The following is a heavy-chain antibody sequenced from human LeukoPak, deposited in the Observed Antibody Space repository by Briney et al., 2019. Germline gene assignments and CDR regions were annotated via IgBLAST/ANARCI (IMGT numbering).Heavy chain of an antibody. Sequence: GGSLRLSCAASGFTFSSYWMSWVRQAPGKGLEWVANIKQDESEKYYVDSVKGRFTISRDNAKNSLYLQMNSLRAEDTAVYYCARRIAGTATGGYFEPWGRGTLVSVSS. D-gene: IGHD6-13*01. CDR2: IKQDESEK. V-gene: IGHV3-7*01. CDR3: ARRIAGTATGGYFEP. CDR1: GFTFSSYW. J-gene: IGHJ2*01.